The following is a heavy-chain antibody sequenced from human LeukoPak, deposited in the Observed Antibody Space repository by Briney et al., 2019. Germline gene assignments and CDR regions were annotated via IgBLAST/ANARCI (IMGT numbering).Heavy chain of an antibody. V-gene: IGHV4-59*01. Sequence: PSETLSLTCTVFGGSISGYYWNWIRQVPGKGLEWIGFLHHSGSTDYNPSLQSRVTISVDTSKNQLSLKLRSVTAADTAVYYCAGEGRPAAENTFYFYYGMDVWGQGTAVTVSS. CDR2: LHHSGST. CDR1: GGSISGYY. D-gene: IGHD6-13*01. CDR3: AGEGRPAAENTFYFYYGMDV. J-gene: IGHJ6*02.